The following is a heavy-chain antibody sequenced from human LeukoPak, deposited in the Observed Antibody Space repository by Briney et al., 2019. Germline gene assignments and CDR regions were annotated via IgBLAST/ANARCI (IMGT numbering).Heavy chain of an antibody. CDR2: INPSGGST. CDR3: AREWGAAAGTHWFDP. Sequence: ASVKVSCTASGYTFTSYYMHWVRQAPGQGLEWMGIINPSGGSTSYAQKFQGRVTMTRDTSTSTVYMELSGLRSEDTAVYYCAREWGAAAGTHWFDPWGQGTLVTVSS. D-gene: IGHD6-13*01. J-gene: IGHJ5*02. CDR1: GYTFTSYY. V-gene: IGHV1-46*01.